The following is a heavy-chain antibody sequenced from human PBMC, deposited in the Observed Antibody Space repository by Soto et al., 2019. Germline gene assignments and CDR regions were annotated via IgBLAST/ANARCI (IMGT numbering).Heavy chain of an antibody. Sequence: VQLQESGPGLVKPSQTLSLTCTVSGGSITSGGFFWSWVRQHPGKGLEFLGFISYSGAAYYNPSLKRRLNISLDTSEHHFSLNLSSVTAADTAVYYCARRRNYADYYLDYWGQRTQVTVSS. D-gene: IGHD1-7*01. J-gene: IGHJ4*02. V-gene: IGHV4-31*03. CDR1: GGSITSGGFF. CDR3: ARRRNYADYYLDY. CDR2: ISYSGAA.